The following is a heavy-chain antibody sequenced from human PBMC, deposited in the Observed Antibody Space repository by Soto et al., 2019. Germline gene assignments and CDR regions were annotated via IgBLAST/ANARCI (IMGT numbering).Heavy chain of an antibody. D-gene: IGHD1-26*01. CDR2: IWYDGSNK. J-gene: IGHJ6*02. Sequence: PGGSLRLSCAASGFTFSSYGMHWVRQAPGKGLEWVAVIWYDGSNKYYADSVKGRFTISRDNSKNTLYLQMNSLRAEDTAVYYCARDPEWELVGLGYYYYYGMDVWGQGTTVTVSS. V-gene: IGHV3-33*01. CDR3: ARDPEWELVGLGYYYYYGMDV. CDR1: GFTFSSYG.